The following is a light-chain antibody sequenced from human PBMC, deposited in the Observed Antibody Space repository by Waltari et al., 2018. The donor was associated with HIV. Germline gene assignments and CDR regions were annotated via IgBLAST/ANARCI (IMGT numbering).Light chain of an antibody. CDR1: QSVSSN. J-gene: IGKJ1*01. CDR2: GAS. V-gene: IGKV3-15*01. CDR3: QQYNNWWT. Sequence: EIVMTQSPATLSVSPGERATLSCRASQSVSSNLAWYQQKPGQAPRLLIYGASTRATGIPARFSVSGSGTEFTITISSLQSEDFAIYYCQQYNNWWTFGQGTKVEIK.